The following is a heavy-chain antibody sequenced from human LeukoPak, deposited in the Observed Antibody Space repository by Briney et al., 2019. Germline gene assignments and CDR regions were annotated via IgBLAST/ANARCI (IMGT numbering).Heavy chain of an antibody. D-gene: IGHD2-2*01. CDR1: GGSISSSSYY. CDR2: IYYSGST. CDR3: ARDLEAAAATGYYYYMDV. V-gene: IGHV4-39*07. Sequence: SETLSPTCTVSGGSISSSSYYWGWIRQPPGKGLEWIGSIYYSGSTYYNPSLKSRVTISVDTSKNQFSLKLSSVTAADTAVYYCARDLEAAAATGYYYYMDVWGKGTTVTVSS. J-gene: IGHJ6*03.